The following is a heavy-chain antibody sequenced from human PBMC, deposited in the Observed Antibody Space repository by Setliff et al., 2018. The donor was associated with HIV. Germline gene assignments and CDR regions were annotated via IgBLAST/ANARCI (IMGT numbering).Heavy chain of an antibody. D-gene: IGHD3-3*01. Sequence: PGGSLRLSCAVSGFTFISYGMYWVRQAPGKGLEWVAFIRYDGSYRYYVDSVKGRFTISRDNSKNTMFLQMNSLRAEDTAVYYCAVRLQFLEWLKPYYMDVWGKGTTVTVSS. CDR1: GFTFISYG. CDR2: IRYDGSYR. V-gene: IGHV3-30*02. CDR3: AVRLQFLEWLKPYYMDV. J-gene: IGHJ6*03.